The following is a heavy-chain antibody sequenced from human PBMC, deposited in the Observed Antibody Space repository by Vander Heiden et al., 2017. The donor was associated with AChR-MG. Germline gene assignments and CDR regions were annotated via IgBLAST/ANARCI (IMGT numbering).Heavy chain of an antibody. J-gene: IGHJ6*02. CDR1: GFSFSASA. Sequence: EVQLVESGGGLVQPGGSLKLSCATSGFSFSASAVHWVRQASGKGLEWLGRIRGKSKGYATAYTDSGKGRFTVSRDDSTNTAFLQMHSLMIEASAVYYCVRRVEANAYIWSEFGESFWGQGTTGTVS. D-gene: IGHD3-16*01. CDR2: IRGKSKGYAT. CDR3: VRRVEANAYIWSEFGESF. V-gene: IGHV3-73*02.